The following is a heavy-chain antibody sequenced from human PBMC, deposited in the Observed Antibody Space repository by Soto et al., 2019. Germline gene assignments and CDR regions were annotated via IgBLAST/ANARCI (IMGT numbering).Heavy chain of an antibody. D-gene: IGHD3-10*01. CDR3: ARGGSGSFFYYYYGMDV. Sequence: QVQLVESGGGVVQPGRSLRLSCAASGFTFSSYGMHWVRQAPGKGLEWVAVIRYDGSNKYYADSVKGRFTISRDNSKNTLYLQMNSLRAEDTAVYYCARGGSGSFFYYYYGMDVWGQGTTVTVSS. CDR1: GFTFSSYG. V-gene: IGHV3-33*01. J-gene: IGHJ6*02. CDR2: IRYDGSNK.